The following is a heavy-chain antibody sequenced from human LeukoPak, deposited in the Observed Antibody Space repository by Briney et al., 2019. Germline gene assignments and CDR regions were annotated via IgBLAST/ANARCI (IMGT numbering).Heavy chain of an antibody. CDR1: GFTFSTYW. D-gene: IGHD6-6*01. CDR3: ARIGYSSSSFDY. V-gene: IGHV3-7*01. J-gene: IGHJ4*02. CDR2: TREDGSEK. Sequence: GGSLRLSCTASGFTFSTYWMSWVRQAPGKGLEWVANTREDGSEKYYVDSVKGRFTISRDNAKNSLFLQMDSLRAEDTAVYYCARIGYSSSSFDYWGQGTLVTVSS.